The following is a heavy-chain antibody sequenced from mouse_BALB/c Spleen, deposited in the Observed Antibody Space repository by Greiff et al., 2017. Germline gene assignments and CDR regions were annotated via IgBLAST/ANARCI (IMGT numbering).Heavy chain of an antibody. Sequence: EVMLVESGGGLVQPGGSRKLSCAASGFTFSSFGMHWVRQAPEKGLEWVAYISSGSSTIYYADTVKGRFTISRDNPKNTLFLQMTSLRSEDTAMYYCARQRSTMIMDDWGQGTSVTVSS. D-gene: IGHD2-4*01. CDR2: ISSGSSTI. CDR1: GFTFSSFG. CDR3: ARQRSTMIMDD. V-gene: IGHV5-17*02. J-gene: IGHJ4*01.